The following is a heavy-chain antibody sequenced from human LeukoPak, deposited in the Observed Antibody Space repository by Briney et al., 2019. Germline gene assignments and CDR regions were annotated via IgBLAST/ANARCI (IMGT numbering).Heavy chain of an antibody. CDR2: INHSGST. CDR3: ARDYSSGSNWFDP. V-gene: IGHV4-34*01. D-gene: IGHD6-19*01. CDR1: GGSFSGYY. J-gene: IGHJ5*02. Sequence: PSETLSLTCAVYGGSFSGYYWSWIRQPPGKGLEWIGEINHSGSTNYNPSLKSRVTISVDTSKNQFSLKLSSVTAADTAVYYCARDYSSGSNWFDPWGQGTLVTDSS.